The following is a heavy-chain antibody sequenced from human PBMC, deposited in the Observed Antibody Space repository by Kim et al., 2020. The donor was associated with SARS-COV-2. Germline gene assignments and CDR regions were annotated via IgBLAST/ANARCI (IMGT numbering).Heavy chain of an antibody. J-gene: IGHJ6*02. V-gene: IGHV3-33*01. D-gene: IGHD5-18*01. CDR2: IWYDGSNK. CDR3: ARDKWIQLWLSHYGMDV. CDR1: GFTFSSYG. Sequence: GGSLRPSCAASGFTFSSYGMHWVRQAPGKGLEWVAVIWYDGSNKYYADSVKGRFTISRDNSKNTLYLQMNSLRAEDTAVYYCARDKWIQLWLSHYGMDVWGQGTTVTVSS.